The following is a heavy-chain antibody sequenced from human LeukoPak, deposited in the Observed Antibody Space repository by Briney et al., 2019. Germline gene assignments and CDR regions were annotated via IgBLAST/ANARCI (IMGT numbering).Heavy chain of an antibody. CDR2: IIPILGIA. CDR3: AGEYSSSSGAFDI. Sequence: ASVKVSCKASGGTFSSYAISWVRQAPGQGLEWMGRIIPILGIANYAQKFQGRVTITADKSTSTAYMELSSLRSDDTAVYYCAGEYSSSSGAFDIWGQGTMVTVSS. D-gene: IGHD6-6*01. CDR1: GGTFSSYA. V-gene: IGHV1-69*04. J-gene: IGHJ3*02.